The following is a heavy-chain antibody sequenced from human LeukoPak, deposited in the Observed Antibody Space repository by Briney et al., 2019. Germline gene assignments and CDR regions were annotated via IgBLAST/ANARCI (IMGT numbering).Heavy chain of an antibody. J-gene: IGHJ4*02. CDR3: AKEGYCSSTSCYFVDY. Sequence: GRSLRLSYAASGFTFSSYGMHWVRQAPGKGLEWVAVISYDGSNKYYADSVKGRFTISRDNSKNTLYLQMNSLRAEDTAVYYCAKEGYCSSTSCYFVDYWGQGTLVTVSS. D-gene: IGHD2-2*01. CDR1: GFTFSSYG. V-gene: IGHV3-30*18. CDR2: ISYDGSNK.